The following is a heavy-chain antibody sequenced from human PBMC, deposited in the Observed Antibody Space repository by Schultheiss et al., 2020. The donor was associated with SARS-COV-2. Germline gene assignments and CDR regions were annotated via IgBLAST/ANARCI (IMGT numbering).Heavy chain of an antibody. D-gene: IGHD2-2*01. CDR1: GFTFSSHA. V-gene: IGHV3-74*01. CDR2: INSDGSST. Sequence: GESLKISCVTSGFTFSSHAMSWVRQTPGKGLEWVSGINSDGSSTSYADSVKGRFTISRDNAKNSLYLQMNSLRAEDTAVYYCARDQVVVHYGMDVWGQGTTVTVSS. J-gene: IGHJ6*02. CDR3: ARDQVVVHYGMDV.